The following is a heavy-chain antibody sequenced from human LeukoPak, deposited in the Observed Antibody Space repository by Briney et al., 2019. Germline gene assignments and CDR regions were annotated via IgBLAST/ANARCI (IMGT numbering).Heavy chain of an antibody. CDR2: IYTSGST. CDR1: GGSISSYY. V-gene: IGHV4-4*07. J-gene: IGHJ4*02. Sequence: SETLSLTCTVSGGSISSYYWSWIRQPAGKGLEWIGRIYTSGSTNYNPSLKSRVTMSVDTSKNRFSLKLSSVTAADTAVYYCARDSPTYYYDSSGYNVWGQGTLVTVSS. D-gene: IGHD3-22*01. CDR3: ARDSPTYYYDSSGYNV.